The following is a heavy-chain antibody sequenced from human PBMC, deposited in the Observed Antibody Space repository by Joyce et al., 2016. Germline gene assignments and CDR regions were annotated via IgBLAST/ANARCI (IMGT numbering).Heavy chain of an antibody. V-gene: IGHV3-30*18. CDR2: ISYDGVYK. CDR1: GLTLSNYG. D-gene: IGHD6-25*01. J-gene: IGHJ4*02. Sequence: QVQLVESGGGVVQPGRSLRLSCTASGLTLSNYGVHWVRQAPGKGLEWVAVISYDGVYKYYSDSVKGRFTISRENSRDTLFLEMNSLRAEDTAVYYCAKILTAGYSSGWFLDYWGQGTLVTVSS. CDR3: AKILTAGYSSGWFLDY.